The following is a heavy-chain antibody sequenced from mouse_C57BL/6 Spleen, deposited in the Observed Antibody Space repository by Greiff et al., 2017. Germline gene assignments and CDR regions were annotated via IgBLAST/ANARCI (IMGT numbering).Heavy chain of an antibody. J-gene: IGHJ4*01. CDR2: IWSGGST. V-gene: IGHV2-2*01. CDR3: ARPVVATYYYAMDD. CDR1: GFSLTSYG. Sequence: VQLQQSGPGLVQPSQSLSITCTVSGFSLTSYGVHWVRQSPGQGLEWLGVIWSGGSTDYNAAFISRLSISKDNSKSQVFFKMNSLQADDTAIYYCARPVVATYYYAMDDWGQGTSVTVAS. D-gene: IGHD1-1*01.